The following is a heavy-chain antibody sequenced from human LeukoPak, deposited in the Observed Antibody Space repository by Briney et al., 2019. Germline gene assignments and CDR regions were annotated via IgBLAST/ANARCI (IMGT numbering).Heavy chain of an antibody. D-gene: IGHD1-14*01. Sequence: GGSLRLSCAASGSTFGSYAMSWVRQAPGKGLEWVSAISGSGGSTYYADSVKGRFTISRDNSKNTLYLQMNRLRADDTALYYCAKDLATNRFSAYDYWGQGTLVTVSS. V-gene: IGHV3-23*01. CDR3: AKDLATNRFSAYDY. CDR2: ISGSGGST. CDR1: GSTFGSYA. J-gene: IGHJ4*02.